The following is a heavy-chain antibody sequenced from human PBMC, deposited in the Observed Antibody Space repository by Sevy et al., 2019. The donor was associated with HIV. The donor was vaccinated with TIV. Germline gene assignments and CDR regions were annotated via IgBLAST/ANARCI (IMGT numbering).Heavy chain of an antibody. CDR2: INRYGSSI. D-gene: IGHD3-10*02. CDR1: GFTFRKYW. CDR3: ARDEMFAYDM. J-gene: IGHJ3*02. Sequence: GGSLRLSCAASGFTFRKYWMHWVRQAPGKGLVWVSRINRYGSSIIYADAVKGRFTISRDNGKNTLYLQMNSLRAEDTAMYYCARDEMFAYDMWGQGTTVTVSS. V-gene: IGHV3-74*01.